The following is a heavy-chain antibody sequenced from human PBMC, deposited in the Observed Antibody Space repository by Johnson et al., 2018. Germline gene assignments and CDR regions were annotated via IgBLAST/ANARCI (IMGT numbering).Heavy chain of an antibody. D-gene: IGHD3-22*01. CDR1: DGSFSRYY. Sequence: QVQLQQWGAGLLKXSETLSLXCAVYDGSFSRYYWSWIRQPPGKGLEWIGEINQSGGTNYNPSLKSRVTMSVDTSKKELSLKLSSVTAADTAVYYCARSSYYFDRGTYYSLLFDYWGQGTLVTVSS. J-gene: IGHJ4*02. CDR2: INQSGGT. V-gene: IGHV4-34*01. CDR3: ARSSYYFDRGTYYSLLFDY.